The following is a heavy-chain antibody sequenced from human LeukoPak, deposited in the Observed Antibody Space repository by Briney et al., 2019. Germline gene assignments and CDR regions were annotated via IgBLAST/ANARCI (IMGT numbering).Heavy chain of an antibody. CDR3: ARKDTAMGIFDY. J-gene: IGHJ4*02. D-gene: IGHD5-18*01. V-gene: IGHV4-59*10. CDR2: IYTSGST. Sequence: SETLSLTCAVYGGSFSSYYWSWIRQPAGKGLEWIGRIYTSGSTNYNPSLKSRVTMSVDTSKNQFSLKLSSVTAADTAVYYCARKDTAMGIFDYWGQGTLVTVSS. CDR1: GGSFSSYY.